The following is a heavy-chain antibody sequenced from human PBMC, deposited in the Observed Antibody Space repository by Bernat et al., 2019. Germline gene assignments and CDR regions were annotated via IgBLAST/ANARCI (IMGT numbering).Heavy chain of an antibody. J-gene: IGHJ4*02. Sequence: EVQLVESGGGLVKPGGSLRLSCAASGFTFSSYNINWVRQAPGKGLEWVSSISSSSSYIDYADSVKGRFTISRDNAKNSLYLQMNSLRAEDTAVYYCARGGHDYIDYWGQGTLVTVSS. CDR1: GFTFSSYN. CDR3: ARGGHDYIDY. CDR2: ISSSSSYI. V-gene: IGHV3-21*02.